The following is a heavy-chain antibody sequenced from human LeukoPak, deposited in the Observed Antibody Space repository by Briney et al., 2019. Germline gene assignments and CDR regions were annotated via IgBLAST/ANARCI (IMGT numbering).Heavy chain of an antibody. D-gene: IGHD3-22*01. CDR3: ATLYYDKGDY. CDR1: GFTFRNYG. Sequence: GGSLSLSCAASGFTFRNYGMSWVRQAPGKGLEWVSGTIGSGDSRFYADPVKGRFTISRDNSRNTLYLHMNSLRVDDTAVYYCATLYYDKGDYWGQGALVAVSS. V-gene: IGHV3-23*01. CDR2: TIGSGDSR. J-gene: IGHJ4*02.